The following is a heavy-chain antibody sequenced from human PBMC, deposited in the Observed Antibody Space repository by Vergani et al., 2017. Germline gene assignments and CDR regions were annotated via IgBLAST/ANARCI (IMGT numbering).Heavy chain of an antibody. CDR1: GGTFNSYT. CDR2: IIPILDIS. V-gene: IGHV1-69*02. D-gene: IGHD3-3*01. Sequence: QVQLVQSGAEVKKPGSSVKVSCKAFGGTFNSYTISWVRQAPGQGLEWMGRIIPILDISNYAQKFQGRVTITADKSTSTAYMELSSLRSEDTAVYYCTSGLRFLEWLLNYWGQGTLVTVSS. J-gene: IGHJ4*02. CDR3: TSGLRFLEWLLNY.